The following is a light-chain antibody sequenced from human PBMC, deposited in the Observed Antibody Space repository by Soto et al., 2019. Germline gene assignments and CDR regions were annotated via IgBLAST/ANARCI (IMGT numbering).Light chain of an antibody. CDR2: KAS. Sequence: QVTQVPSYLSASVGDSVTITCRASQSIRTWLAWYQQKPGSAPKLLIYKASTLDSGDPSRFSGNGSGTDFALTINNVQPEDCATYYCQQYNSYWTFGLGTKVDIK. CDR1: QSIRTW. V-gene: IGKV1-5*03. J-gene: IGKJ1*01. CDR3: QQYNSYWT.